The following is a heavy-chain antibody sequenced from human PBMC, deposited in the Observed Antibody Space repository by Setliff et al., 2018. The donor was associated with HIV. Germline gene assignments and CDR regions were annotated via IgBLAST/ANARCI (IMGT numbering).Heavy chain of an antibody. CDR3: ATSLGGLAVPSKNWFDS. J-gene: IGHJ5*01. D-gene: IGHD2-15*01. Sequence: ASVKVSCKASGYTIANSYVHWVRQAPGQGPEWLGIVNPSGTYTIYAQQFQGRVTMTRDTSTGTVYLELSGLTSDDTAVYFCATSLGGLAVPSKNWFDSWGRGTLVTVSS. CDR1: GYTIANSY. CDR2: VNPSGTYT. V-gene: IGHV1-46*01.